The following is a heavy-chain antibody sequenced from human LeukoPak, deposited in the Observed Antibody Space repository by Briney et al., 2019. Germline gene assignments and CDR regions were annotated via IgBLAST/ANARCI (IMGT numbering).Heavy chain of an antibody. CDR1: GGSISSGGYY. CDR2: IYYSGST. J-gene: IGHJ4*02. CDR3: ASCTMVTNQGYYFDY. D-gene: IGHD5-18*01. Sequence: SETLSLTCAVSGGSISSGGYYWSWIRQHPGKGLEWIGYIYYSGSTYYNPSLKSRVTISVDTSKNQFSLKLSSVTAADTAVYYCASCTMVTNQGYYFDYWGQGTLVTVSS. V-gene: IGHV4-31*11.